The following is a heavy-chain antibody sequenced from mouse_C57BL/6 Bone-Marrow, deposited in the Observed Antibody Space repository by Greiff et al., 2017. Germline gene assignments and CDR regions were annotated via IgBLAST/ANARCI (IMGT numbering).Heavy chain of an antibody. CDR3: ARDAGANWDAMDY. CDR2: SRNKANDYTT. Sequence: EVKLMESGGGLVQSGRSLRLSCATSGFTFSDFYMEWVRQAPGKGLEWIAASRNKANDYTTEYSASVKGRFIVSRDTSQSILYLQMNALRAEDTAIYYCARDAGANWDAMDYWGQGTSVTVSS. D-gene: IGHD4-1*01. V-gene: IGHV7-1*01. J-gene: IGHJ4*01. CDR1: GFTFSDFY.